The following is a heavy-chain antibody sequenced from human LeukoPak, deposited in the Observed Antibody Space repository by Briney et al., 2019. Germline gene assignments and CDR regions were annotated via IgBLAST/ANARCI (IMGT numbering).Heavy chain of an antibody. J-gene: IGHJ4*02. CDR3: ARDDKWAFDY. CDR2: ISSTNDI. Sequence: GGSLRLSCAASGFTFAKYALNWFRHTPGKGLEWLSYISSTNDIYYADSMKGRFTISRDNAKQSVYLQMNSLRAEDMAVYFCARDDKWAFDYWGQGTLVTVSS. D-gene: IGHD1-26*01. V-gene: IGHV3-69-1*02. CDR1: GFTFAKYA.